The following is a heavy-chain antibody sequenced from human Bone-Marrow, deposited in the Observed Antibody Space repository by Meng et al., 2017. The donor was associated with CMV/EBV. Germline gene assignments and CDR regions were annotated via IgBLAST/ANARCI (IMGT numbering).Heavy chain of an antibody. D-gene: IGHD5-12*01. Sequence: GESLKISCAASGFTFSSYAMSWVRQAPGKGLEWVSAISGSGGSTYYADSVKGRFTISRDNSKNTLYLQMNSLRAEDTAVYYCATGAGLRGYVGNWGQGTLVTVSS. CDR3: ATGAGLRGYVGN. CDR2: ISGSGGST. V-gene: IGHV3-23*01. J-gene: IGHJ4*02. CDR1: GFTFSSYA.